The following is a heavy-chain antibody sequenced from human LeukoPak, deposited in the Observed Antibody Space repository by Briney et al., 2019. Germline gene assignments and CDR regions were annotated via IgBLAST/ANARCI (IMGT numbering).Heavy chain of an antibody. J-gene: IGHJ4*02. CDR1: GYTFTDSG. Sequence: ASVKVSCKTSGYTFTDSGISWVRQAPGLGLEWMGWISTYNGNTHYAQKLQGRVTMTTDTSTGTAYMELRSLRSDDTAMYYCARGIAVAGTGDYWGQGTLVTVSS. V-gene: IGHV1-18*01. CDR3: ARGIAVAGTGDY. CDR2: ISTYNGNT. D-gene: IGHD6-19*01.